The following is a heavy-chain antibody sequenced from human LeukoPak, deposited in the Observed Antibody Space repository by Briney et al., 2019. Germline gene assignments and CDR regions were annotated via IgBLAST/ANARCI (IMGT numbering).Heavy chain of an antibody. J-gene: IGHJ3*02. CDR1: GGSISSGGYS. CDR3: ARELPYYDFWSGYYDAFDI. Sequence: SQTLSLTCAVSGGSISSGGYSWSWIRQPPGKGLEWIGYIYHSGSTYYNPSLKSRVTISVDRSKNQFSLKLSSVTAADTAVYYCARELPYYDFWSGYYDAFDIWGQGTMVTVSS. V-gene: IGHV4-30-2*01. CDR2: IYHSGST. D-gene: IGHD3-3*01.